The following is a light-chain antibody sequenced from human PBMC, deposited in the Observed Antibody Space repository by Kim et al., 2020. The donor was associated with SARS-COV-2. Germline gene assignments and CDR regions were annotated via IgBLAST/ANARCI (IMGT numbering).Light chain of an antibody. Sequence: DIQMTQSPSSLSASVGDRVTITCRASQDISRYLNWYQQKPGKAPKLLSYTASSLQSGVPSRFTGSGSETDFTLTITSLQPEDFATYYCQQTSSAPRTFGQGTKVDIK. V-gene: IGKV1-39*01. CDR1: QDISRY. CDR3: QQTSSAPRT. J-gene: IGKJ1*01. CDR2: TAS.